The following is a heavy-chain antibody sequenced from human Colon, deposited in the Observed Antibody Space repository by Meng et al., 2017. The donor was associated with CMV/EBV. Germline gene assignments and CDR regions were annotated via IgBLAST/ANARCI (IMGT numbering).Heavy chain of an antibody. D-gene: IGHD3-3*01. J-gene: IGHJ5*02. CDR3: ARSQFFGVVIGRINWFDP. Sequence: GSLRLSCTVSGGSISSSSYYWGWIRQPPGKGPEWIGSIYYSGSAYYNPSLKSRVTISVDTSKNQFSLKLSSVTAADTAVYYCARSQFFGVVIGRINWFDPWGQGTLVTVSS. V-gene: IGHV4-39*01. CDR2: IYYSGSA. CDR1: GGSISSSSYY.